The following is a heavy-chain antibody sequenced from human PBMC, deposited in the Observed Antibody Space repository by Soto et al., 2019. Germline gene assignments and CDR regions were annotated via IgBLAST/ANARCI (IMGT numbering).Heavy chain of an antibody. D-gene: IGHD3-22*01. Sequence: QVQLQASGPGLVKPSETLSLTCTVSGGSISSYYWSWIRQPPGKGLEWIGYIYYSGSTNYNPSLKSRVTISVDTSKNQFSLKLSSVTAADTAVYYCARHFDESSPAFDYWGQGTLVTVSS. CDR1: GGSISSYY. CDR2: IYYSGST. J-gene: IGHJ4*02. CDR3: ARHFDESSPAFDY. V-gene: IGHV4-59*01.